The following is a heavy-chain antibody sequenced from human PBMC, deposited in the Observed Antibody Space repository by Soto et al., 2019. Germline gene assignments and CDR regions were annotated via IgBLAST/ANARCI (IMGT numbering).Heavy chain of an antibody. CDR1: GGSISSSSYY. CDR3: ARDLHGDPYY. J-gene: IGHJ4*02. Sequence: SETLSLTCTVSGGSISSSSYYWGWIRQPPGKGLEWIGYVYYSGSTSYNPSLKSRVTISLDTSKNQFSLKLSSVTAADTAVYYCARDLHGDPYYWGQGTLVTVSS. CDR2: VYYSGST. V-gene: IGHV4-61*01. D-gene: IGHD4-17*01.